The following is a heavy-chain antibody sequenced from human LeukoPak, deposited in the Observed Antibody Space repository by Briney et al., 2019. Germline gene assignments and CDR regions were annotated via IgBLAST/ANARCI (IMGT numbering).Heavy chain of an antibody. D-gene: IGHD3-22*01. Sequence: ASVKVSCKASGYTFTSYGISWVRQAPGQGLEWMGWISAYNGNTNYAQKLQGRVTMTTDTSTSTAYMELRSLRSDDTAVYYCASVWSRYYDSSGYLTHWGQGTLVTVSS. CDR3: ASVWSRYYDSSGYLTH. CDR1: GYTFTSYG. J-gene: IGHJ4*02. V-gene: IGHV1-18*01. CDR2: ISAYNGNT.